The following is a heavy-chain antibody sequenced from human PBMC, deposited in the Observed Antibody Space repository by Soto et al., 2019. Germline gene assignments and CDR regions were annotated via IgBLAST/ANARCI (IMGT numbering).Heavy chain of an antibody. CDR2: ISYDGNYR. J-gene: IGHJ6*02. CDR3: ARGSKAGDGYNSVDSYYSGIDV. V-gene: IGHV3-30*03. Sequence: QVQLVESGGGVVHPVRSLRLFCAASAFTFSTYVMHWVRQAPGKGLEWVAVISYDGNYRYYANSVKGRFTISRDNSNNPLYMQLNSLRAEDTAVYYCARGSKAGDGYNSVDSYYSGIDVWGQGTTVTVSS. CDR1: AFTFSTYV. D-gene: IGHD5-12*01.